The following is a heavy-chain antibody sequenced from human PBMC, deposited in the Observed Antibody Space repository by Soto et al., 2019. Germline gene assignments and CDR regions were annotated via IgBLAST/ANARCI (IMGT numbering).Heavy chain of an antibody. CDR3: AAGGRDTAMVGYYYGMDV. CDR1: GYTFTDHY. J-gene: IGHJ6*02. D-gene: IGHD5-18*01. CDR2: IDPNDGEA. Sequence: ASVKVSCKISGYTFTDHYIHWLRQAPGKGPEWMAFIDPNDGEAVYADRLQDRVTLTADTSLDTVFMEVSSLRSEDTAVYYCAAGGRDTAMVGYYYGMDVWGQGTTVTVSS. V-gene: IGHV1-69-2*01.